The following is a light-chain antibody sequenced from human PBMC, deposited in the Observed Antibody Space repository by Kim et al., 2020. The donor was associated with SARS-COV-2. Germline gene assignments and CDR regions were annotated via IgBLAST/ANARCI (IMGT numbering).Light chain of an antibody. V-gene: IGLV3-21*04. CDR1: NIGRKS. J-gene: IGLJ2*01. Sequence: PEKTDRINCGGNNIGRKSVTRYQQEPGQAPVLVIYYASARPSGIPERFSGSNSGNTATLTISRVEAGDEADYYCQLWDSTSDHPRVFGGGTQLTVL. CDR2: YAS. CDR3: QLWDSTSDHPRV.